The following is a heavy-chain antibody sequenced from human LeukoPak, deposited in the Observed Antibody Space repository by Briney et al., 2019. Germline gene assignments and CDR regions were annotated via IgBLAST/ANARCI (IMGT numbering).Heavy chain of an antibody. CDR3: ARDSYCNSGGYYYGENDY. J-gene: IGHJ4*02. CDR2: IKQDGSEK. D-gene: IGHD3-22*01. CDR1: GFTFSSYG. Sequence: PGGSLRLSCAASGFTFSSYGMSWVRQAPGKGLEWVANIKQDGSEKSYVDSVKGRFTISRDNAKNSVYLQMNSLRAEDTAVYYCARDSYCNSGGYYYGENDYWGQGTLVTVSS. V-gene: IGHV3-7*01.